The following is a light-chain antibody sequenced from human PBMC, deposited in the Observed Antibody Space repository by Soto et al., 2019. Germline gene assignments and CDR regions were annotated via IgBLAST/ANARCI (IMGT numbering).Light chain of an antibody. J-gene: IGKJ5*01. V-gene: IGKV1-33*01. CDR3: QQYDFLVT. CDR1: QDINNY. Sequence: DIQMTQSPSSLSASVGDRVTITCQASQDINNYLNWYQQKPGKAPELLIYEASNLQTGVPTRFSGSGSGKHFTFTISSLQPEDIATYFCQQYDFLVTFGQGTRLEIK. CDR2: EAS.